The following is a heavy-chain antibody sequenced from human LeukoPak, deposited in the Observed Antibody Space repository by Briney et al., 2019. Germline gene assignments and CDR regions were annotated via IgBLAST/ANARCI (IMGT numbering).Heavy chain of an antibody. CDR2: INYSGST. CDR3: ARGRTYLGYSYGYSDY. Sequence: PSETLSLTCAVYGGSFSGYYWSWIRQPPGKGLEWIGEINYSGSTNYNPSLKSRVTISVDTSKNQFSLKLSSVTAADTAVYYCARGRTYLGYSYGYSDYWGQGTLVTVSS. J-gene: IGHJ4*02. V-gene: IGHV4-34*01. CDR1: GGSFSGYY. D-gene: IGHD5-18*01.